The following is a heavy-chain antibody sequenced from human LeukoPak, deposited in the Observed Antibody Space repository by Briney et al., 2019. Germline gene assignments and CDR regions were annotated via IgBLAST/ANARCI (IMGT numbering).Heavy chain of an antibody. J-gene: IGHJ4*02. V-gene: IGHV3-23*01. CDR1: GFTFSSYA. D-gene: IGHD2-15*01. Sequence: GGSLRLSCAAPGFTFSSYAMSWVRQAPGKGLEWVSAISGSGGSTYYADSVKGRFTISRDNSKNTLYLQMNSLRAEDTAVYYCARTELDIVVVVAATYFDYWGQGTLVTVSS. CDR2: ISGSGGST. CDR3: ARTELDIVVVVAATYFDY.